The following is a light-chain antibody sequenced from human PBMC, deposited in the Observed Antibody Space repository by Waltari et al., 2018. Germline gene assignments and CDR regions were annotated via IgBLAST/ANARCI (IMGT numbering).Light chain of an antibody. Sequence: IVLTQSPGTLSLSPGERATLSCRASQSVSRTLAWYQQKPGQAPRLLIYGASTRATGIPERFSGGGSGTDFSLTISRLEPEDFAVYYCQHYVSLPATFGQGTKAEIK. CDR3: QHYVSLPAT. V-gene: IGKV3-20*01. CDR2: GAS. CDR1: QSVSRT. J-gene: IGKJ1*01.